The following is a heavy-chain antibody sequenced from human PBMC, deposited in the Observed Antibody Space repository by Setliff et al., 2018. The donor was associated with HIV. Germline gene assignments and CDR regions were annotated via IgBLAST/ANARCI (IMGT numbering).Heavy chain of an antibody. Sequence: SETLSLTCTVSGYSISTAYEWGRKRKQHGKGLEWIGSVYHSGTTYYNPSLKSRVTISVDMSNNQFSLKLSSVTAADTAVYYCARMENYYYYMDVWGKGTTVTVSS. D-gene: IGHD3-3*01. CDR3: ARMENYYYYMDV. CDR1: GYSISTAYE. V-gene: IGHV4-38-2*02. CDR2: VYHSGTT. J-gene: IGHJ6*03.